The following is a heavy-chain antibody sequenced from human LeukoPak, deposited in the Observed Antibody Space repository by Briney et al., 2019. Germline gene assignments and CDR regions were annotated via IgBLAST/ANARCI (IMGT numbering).Heavy chain of an antibody. CDR3: ASLTGDQDY. CDR1: GYTFTSYD. V-gene: IGHV1-8*03. J-gene: IGHJ4*02. D-gene: IGHD7-27*01. CDR2: MNPNSGNT. Sequence: GASVKVSCTASGYTFTSYDINWVRQAPGQGLEWMGWMNPNSGNTGYAQKFQGRVTITRNTSISTAYMELSSLRSEDSAVYYCASLTGDQDYWGQGTLVTVSS.